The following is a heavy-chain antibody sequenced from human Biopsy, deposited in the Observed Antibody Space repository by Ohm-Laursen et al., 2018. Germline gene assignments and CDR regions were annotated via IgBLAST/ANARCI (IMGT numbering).Heavy chain of an antibody. V-gene: IGHV3-9*01. J-gene: IGHJ6*02. CDR2: IRWNSDKI. D-gene: IGHD4-17*01. CDR3: TKDQDYGDYGMDV. Sequence: SLRLSCAASGFTFDDHAMHWVRQPPGKGLEWVSGIRWNSDKIGYADSVKGRFTISRDNAKNSLYLQMNSLRAEDTAFYYCTKDQDYGDYGMDVWGQGTTVTVSS. CDR1: GFTFDDHA.